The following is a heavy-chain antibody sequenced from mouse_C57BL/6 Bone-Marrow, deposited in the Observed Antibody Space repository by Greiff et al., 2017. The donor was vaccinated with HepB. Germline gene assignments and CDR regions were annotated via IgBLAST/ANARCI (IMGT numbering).Heavy chain of an antibody. CDR2: IYIGNGYT. CDR3: ARAPYYYGSSYGFAY. V-gene: IGHV1-58*01. D-gene: IGHD1-1*01. CDR1: GYTFTSYG. Sequence: EVQVVESGAELVRPGSSVKMSCKTSGYTFTSYGINWVKQRPGQGLEWIGYIYIGNGYTEYNEKFKGKATLTSDTSSSTAYMQLSSLTSEDSAIYFCARAPYYYGSSYGFAYWGQGTLVTVSA. J-gene: IGHJ3*01.